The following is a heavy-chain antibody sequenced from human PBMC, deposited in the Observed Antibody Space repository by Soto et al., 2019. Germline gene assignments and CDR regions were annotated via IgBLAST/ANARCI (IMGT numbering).Heavy chain of an antibody. V-gene: IGHV3-21*01. CDR3: ARDPRGIAVDY. CDR1: GFTFSSYS. CDR2: ISSSSSYI. D-gene: IGHD6-19*01. J-gene: IGHJ4*02. Sequence: GGSLRLSCAASGFTFSSYSMNWVRQAPGKGLGWVSSISSSSSYIYYADSVKGRFTISRDNAKNSLYLQMNSLRAEDTAVYYCARDPRGIAVDYWGQGTLVTVSS.